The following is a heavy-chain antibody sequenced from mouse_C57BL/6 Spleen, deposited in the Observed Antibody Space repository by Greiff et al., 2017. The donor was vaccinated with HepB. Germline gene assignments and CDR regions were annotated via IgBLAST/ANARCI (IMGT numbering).Heavy chain of an antibody. D-gene: IGHD1-1*01. J-gene: IGHJ4*01. Sequence: QVQLQQPGAELVKPGASVKLSCKASGYTFTSYWMHWVKQRPGQGLEWIGMIHPNSGSTNYNEKFKSKATLTVDKSSSTAYMQLSSLTSEGSAVYYCARFPTTVVATGAMDYWGQGTSVTVSS. V-gene: IGHV1-64*01. CDR3: ARFPTTVVATGAMDY. CDR2: IHPNSGST. CDR1: GYTFTSYW.